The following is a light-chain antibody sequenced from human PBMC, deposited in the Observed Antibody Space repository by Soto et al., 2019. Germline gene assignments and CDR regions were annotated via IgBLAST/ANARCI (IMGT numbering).Light chain of an antibody. CDR2: GAS. CDR1: QSVGNNY. V-gene: IGKV3-20*01. Sequence: EIVLTQSPGTLSLSPGESATLSCRASQSVGNNYLAWYQQKPGQAPRLLIYGASSRATGIPDRFRGSGSGTDFPLTISRLEPKDFAVYYCQQYVSSPLTFGGGTKVEIK. CDR3: QQYVSSPLT. J-gene: IGKJ4*01.